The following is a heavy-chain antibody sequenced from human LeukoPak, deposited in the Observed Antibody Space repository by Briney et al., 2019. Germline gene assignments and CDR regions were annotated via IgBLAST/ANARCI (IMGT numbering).Heavy chain of an antibody. CDR1: GFTFSTFG. CDR3: ARDRTLDP. CDR2: ISSDGGNK. D-gene: IGHD3/OR15-3a*01. Sequence: GSLRLSCAASGFTFSTFGMNWVRQAPGKGLEWVAVISSDGGNKHYADSVKGRFTISRDNSKNTLYLQMNSLRAEDTAVYYCARDRTLDPWGQGTLVTVSS. V-gene: IGHV3-30*03. J-gene: IGHJ5*02.